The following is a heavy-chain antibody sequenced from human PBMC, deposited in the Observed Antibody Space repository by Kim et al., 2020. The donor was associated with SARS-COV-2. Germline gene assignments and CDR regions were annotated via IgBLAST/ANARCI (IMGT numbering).Heavy chain of an antibody. D-gene: IGHD2-2*01. CDR2: INHSGST. J-gene: IGHJ2*01. Sequence: SETLSLTCAVYGGSFSGYYWSWIRQPPGKGLEWIGEINHSGSTNYNPSLKSRVTISVDTSKNQFSLKLSSVTAADTAVYYCARLVVPAAKYWYFDLWGRGTLVTVSS. V-gene: IGHV4-34*01. CDR3: ARLVVPAAKYWYFDL. CDR1: GGSFSGYY.